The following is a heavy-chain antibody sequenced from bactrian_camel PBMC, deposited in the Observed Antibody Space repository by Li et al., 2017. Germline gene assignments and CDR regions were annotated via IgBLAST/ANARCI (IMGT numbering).Heavy chain of an antibody. D-gene: IGHD4*01. CDR3: VREQKSGDYAPAFGY. Sequence: HVQLVESGGDLVQPGGSLRLSCKFTSTYYYMMWVSQAPEKGLEWVSSIASGGRDAYYVDSVKGRFTISRDNVKNTLALQINSLKPEDTAVYYCVREQKSGDYAPAFGYWGQGTQVTVS. J-gene: IGHJ6*01. CDR2: IASGGRDA. CDR1: FTSTYYY. V-gene: IGHV3S6*01.